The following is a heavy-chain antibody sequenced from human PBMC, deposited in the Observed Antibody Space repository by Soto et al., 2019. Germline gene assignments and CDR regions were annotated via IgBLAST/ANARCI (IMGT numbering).Heavy chain of an antibody. D-gene: IGHD6-19*01. CDR2: IYYSGST. CDR3: ASQNGSGWYEGSWFDP. CDR1: GGSISSGGYY. J-gene: IGHJ5*02. Sequence: SSETLSLTCTVSGGSISSGGYYWSWIRQHPGKGLEWIGYIYYSGSTYYNPSLKSRVTISVDTSKNQFSLKLSSVTAADTAVYYCASQNGSGWYEGSWFDPWGQGTLVTVSS. V-gene: IGHV4-31*03.